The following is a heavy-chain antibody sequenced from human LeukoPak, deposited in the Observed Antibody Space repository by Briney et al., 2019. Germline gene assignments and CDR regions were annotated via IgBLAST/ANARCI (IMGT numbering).Heavy chain of an antibody. D-gene: IGHD3-10*01. J-gene: IGHJ4*02. V-gene: IGHV3-23*01. CDR3: AKGRPMVRGVIMEYYFDY. CDR1: GFTFSTYA. Sequence: PGGSLRLSCAASGFTFSTYAMNWVRQAPGKGLEWVSGISDSGGSTYYADSVKGRFTISRDNSKNTLYLQMNSLRAEDTAVYYCAKGRPMVRGVIMEYYFDYRGQGTLVTVSS. CDR2: ISDSGGST.